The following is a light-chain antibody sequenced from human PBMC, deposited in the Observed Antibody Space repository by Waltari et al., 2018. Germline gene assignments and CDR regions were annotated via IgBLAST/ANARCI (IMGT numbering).Light chain of an antibody. Sequence: IMLTQSPGTVSLSPGERATLSCRASQSISRYLAWYQQKPGQAPRLLIYGASTRATGIPDRFSGSGSGTDFSLTISGLEPEDSAVYYCQHHFRLPATFGQGTKVEIK. CDR2: GAS. V-gene: IGKV3-20*01. CDR3: QHHFRLPAT. J-gene: IGKJ1*01. CDR1: QSISRY.